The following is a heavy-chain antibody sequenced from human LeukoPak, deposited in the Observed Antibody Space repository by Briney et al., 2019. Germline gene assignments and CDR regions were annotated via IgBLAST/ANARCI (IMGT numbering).Heavy chain of an antibody. Sequence: ASVKVSCKASGYTFTSYGISWVRQAPGQGLEWMGWISAYNGNTNYAQKLQGRVTMTTDTSTSTAYMELRSLRSDDTAVYYCARDDIVVVPVVIFPTDYYYYGMDVWGQGTTVTVSS. CDR1: GYTFTSYG. CDR2: ISAYNGNT. J-gene: IGHJ6*02. V-gene: IGHV1-18*01. CDR3: ARDDIVVVPVVIFPTDYYYYGMDV. D-gene: IGHD2-2*01.